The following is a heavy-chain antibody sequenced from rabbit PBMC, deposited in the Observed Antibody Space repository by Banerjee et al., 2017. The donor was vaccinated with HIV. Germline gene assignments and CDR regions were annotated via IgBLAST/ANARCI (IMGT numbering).Heavy chain of an antibody. CDR1: GSDISSNA. J-gene: IGHJ4*01. CDR2: IYSSNGDK. V-gene: IGHV1S45*01. CDR3: ARDLAGVIGWNFNL. Sequence: QEQLEESGGDLVKPEGSLTLTCKASGSDISSNAMCWVRQAPGKGLELIACIYSSNGDKWYASWAKGPFTISKTSSTTVTLQMTSLTAADTATYLCARDLAGVIGWNFNLWGPGTLVTVS. D-gene: IGHD4-1*01.